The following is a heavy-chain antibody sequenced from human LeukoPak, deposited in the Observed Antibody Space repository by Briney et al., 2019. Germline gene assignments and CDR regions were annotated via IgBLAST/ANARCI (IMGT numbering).Heavy chain of an antibody. Sequence: SETLSLTCAVSGDSISTSNYYGGWIRQPPGKGLECIRYIYYSGYTNYNPSLKSRVIISVDTSKNQFYLKLSSVTAADTAVYYCARTTMVRGSYYMDVWGKGTTVTISS. CDR2: IYYSGYT. J-gene: IGHJ6*03. CDR1: GDSISTSNYY. V-gene: IGHV4-61*05. CDR3: ARTTMVRGSYYMDV. D-gene: IGHD3-10*01.